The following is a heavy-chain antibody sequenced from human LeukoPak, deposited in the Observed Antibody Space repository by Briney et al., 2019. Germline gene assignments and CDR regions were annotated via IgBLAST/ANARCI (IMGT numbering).Heavy chain of an antibody. CDR2: MSWKGGSI. D-gene: IGHD3-16*02. V-gene: IGHV3-9*01. CDR1: GFTFDDYA. CDR3: ANAGYHDGVGAFDI. J-gene: IGHJ3*02. Sequence: GRSLRLSCAASGFTFDDYAMHWVRQAPGKGLGWVSGMSWKGGSIGYADSVKGRFTISRDNVKNSLYLQMNSLTAEDTALYYPANAGYHDGVGAFDIWGQGTMVTVSS.